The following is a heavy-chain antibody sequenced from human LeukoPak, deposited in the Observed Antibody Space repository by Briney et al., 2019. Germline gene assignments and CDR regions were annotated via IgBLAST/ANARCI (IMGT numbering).Heavy chain of an antibody. CDR2: FDPEDGET. CDR3: ATEGGYSGSYSFDY. J-gene: IGHJ4*02. V-gene: IGHV1-24*01. D-gene: IGHD1-26*01. Sequence: ASVKVSCKVSGYTLTELSMHWVRQAPGKGLEWMGGFDPEDGETIYAQKFQGRVTMTEDTSTDTAYMELSSLRSEDTAVYYCATEGGYSGSYSFDYWGQGTLVTVSS. CDR1: GYTLTELS.